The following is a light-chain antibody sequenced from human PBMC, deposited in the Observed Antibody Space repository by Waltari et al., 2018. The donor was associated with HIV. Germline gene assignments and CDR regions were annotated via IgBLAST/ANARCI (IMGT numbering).Light chain of an antibody. J-gene: IGLJ3*02. CDR3: CSYTTSITFV. Sequence: QSALTPPASVSGSPGQSITISCTGSRSDVGYYNYVSWYQQPPGKAPRLIIFDVTNRPSGVSDRFSGSKSGNTASLTISGLQPEDEADYYCCSYTTSITFVFGGGTKLTVL. CDR1: RSDVGYYNY. V-gene: IGLV2-14*03. CDR2: DVT.